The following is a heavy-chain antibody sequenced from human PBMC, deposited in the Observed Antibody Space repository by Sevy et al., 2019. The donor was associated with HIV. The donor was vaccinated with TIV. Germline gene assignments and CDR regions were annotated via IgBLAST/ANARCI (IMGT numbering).Heavy chain of an antibody. CDR3: ARLDSYSIGWSPRYYFDY. D-gene: IGHD6-19*01. CDR1: AYTFTTHW. Sequence: GESLKISCKGSAYTFTTHWIGWVRQMPGKGLEWMGIMSPGDSDPRYSPSFQGQVTMSVDKSVSTAYLQWHSLETWDTAIYYCARLDSYSIGWSPRYYFDYWGQGTLVTVSS. V-gene: IGHV5-51*01. J-gene: IGHJ4*02. CDR2: MSPGDSDP.